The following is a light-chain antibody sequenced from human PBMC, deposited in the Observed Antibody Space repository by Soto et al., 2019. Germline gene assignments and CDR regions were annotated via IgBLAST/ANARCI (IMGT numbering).Light chain of an antibody. CDR3: QQYGSSGT. Sequence: EIVLTQSPGTLSLSPCERATLSSTASQSVSNNYVAWYQQKPGQAPRLLIYGASNRATGIPDRFSGSGSGTDFTLTISRLEPEDFAVYYCQQYGSSGTFGQGTKVDIK. V-gene: IGKV3-20*01. CDR2: GAS. CDR1: QSVSNNY. J-gene: IGKJ1*01.